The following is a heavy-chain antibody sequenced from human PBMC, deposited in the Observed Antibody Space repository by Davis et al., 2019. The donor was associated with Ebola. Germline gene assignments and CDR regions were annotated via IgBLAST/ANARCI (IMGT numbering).Heavy chain of an antibody. D-gene: IGHD2/OR15-2a*01. V-gene: IGHV3-23*01. J-gene: IGHJ3*01. Sequence: GGSLRLSCAASGFTFSRYTMNWVRQAPGKGLEWVSAISRSGGSTYYADSVKGRFTISRDNSKNTLHLQMNSLRVEDTAMYYCVKDTSNIWFDVWGQGTLVTVSA. CDR2: ISRSGGST. CDR1: GFTFSRYT. CDR3: VKDTSNIWFDV.